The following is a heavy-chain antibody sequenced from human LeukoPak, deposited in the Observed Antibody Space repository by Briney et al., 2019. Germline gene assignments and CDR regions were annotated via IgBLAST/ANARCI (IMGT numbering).Heavy chain of an antibody. D-gene: IGHD3-3*01. CDR2: ISDSGAST. V-gene: IGHV3-23*01. Sequence: GGSLRLSCAASGFTFSSYAMNWVRQTPGKGLEWVSSISDSGASTYYADSVKGRFTISRDNSKNTLYLQMNSLRVEDTAVYYCAKGPQLGVRFADYWGQGTLVTVSP. CDR3: AKGPQLGVRFADY. J-gene: IGHJ4*02. CDR1: GFTFSSYA.